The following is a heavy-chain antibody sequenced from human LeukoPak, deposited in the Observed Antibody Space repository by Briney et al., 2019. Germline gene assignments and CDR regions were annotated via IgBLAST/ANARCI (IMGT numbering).Heavy chain of an antibody. D-gene: IGHD3-10*02. Sequence: GGSLRLSCAASGFTVSNNYMSWVRQAPGKGLEWVSYISSSGSTIYYADSVKGRFTISRDNSKNSLYLQMNSLRAEDTAVYYCAELGITMIGGVWGKGTTVTISS. CDR2: ISSSGSTI. J-gene: IGHJ6*04. CDR1: GFTVSNNY. V-gene: IGHV3-11*04. CDR3: AELGITMIGGV.